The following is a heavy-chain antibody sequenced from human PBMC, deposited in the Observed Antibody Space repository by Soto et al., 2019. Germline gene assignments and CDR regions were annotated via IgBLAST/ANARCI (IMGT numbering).Heavy chain of an antibody. CDR1: GFSLNSIGMC. Sequence: ESGPTLVNPTQTLTLTCTFSGFSLNSIGMCVSWIRQPPGKALEWLALIDWDGDEYYSTSLETRLTISKDTSKNQVVLTMSNMDPVDTATYYCARSITRSGFFNWFDSWGQGTLVTIS. D-gene: IGHD6-25*01. CDR2: IDWDGDE. CDR3: ARSITRSGFFNWFDS. V-gene: IGHV2-70*01. J-gene: IGHJ5*01.